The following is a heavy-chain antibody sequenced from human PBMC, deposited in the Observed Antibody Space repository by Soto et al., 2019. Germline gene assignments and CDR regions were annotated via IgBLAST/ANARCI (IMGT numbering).Heavy chain of an antibody. Sequence: GGSLRLSCAASGFTFSSYAMSWVRQAPGKGLEWVSAISGSGGSTYYADSVKGRFTISRDNSKNTLYLQMNSLRAEDTAVYYCAKFMRVLLTGYYYYGMGVWGQGTTVTVSS. V-gene: IGHV3-23*01. CDR1: GFTFSSYA. J-gene: IGHJ6*02. CDR2: ISGSGGST. D-gene: IGHD3-10*01. CDR3: AKFMRVLLTGYYYYGMGV.